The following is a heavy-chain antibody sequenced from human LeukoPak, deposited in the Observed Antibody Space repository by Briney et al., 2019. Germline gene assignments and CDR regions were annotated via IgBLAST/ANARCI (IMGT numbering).Heavy chain of an antibody. V-gene: IGHV1-69*04. CDR2: IIPILGIA. CDR1: GGTFSSYA. CDR3: ARGYYYYYGMDV. J-gene: IGHJ6*02. Sequence: SVKVSCKASGGTFSSYAISWVRQAPGQGLEWMGRIIPILGIANYAQKFQGRVTITADKSTSTAYMELSSLRSEDTAVYYCARGYYYYYGMDVWGQGTTVTISS.